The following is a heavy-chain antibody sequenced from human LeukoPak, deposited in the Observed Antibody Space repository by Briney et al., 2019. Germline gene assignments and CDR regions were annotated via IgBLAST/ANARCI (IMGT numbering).Heavy chain of an antibody. D-gene: IGHD5-24*01. CDR2: IYYSGST. CDR1: GGSISSYY. J-gene: IGHJ2*01. CDR3: ARGRPRWYFDL. V-gene: IGHV4-59*01. Sequence: SETLSLTCTVSGGSISSYYWSWIRQPPGKGLEWIGYIYYSGSTNHNPSLKSRVIISVDTSKNQFSLILSSVTAADTAVYYCARGRPRWYFDLWGRGTLVTVSS.